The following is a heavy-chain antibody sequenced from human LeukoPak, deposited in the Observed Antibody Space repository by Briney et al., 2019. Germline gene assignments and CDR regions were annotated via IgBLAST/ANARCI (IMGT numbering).Heavy chain of an antibody. CDR1: GFTFSDYY. Sequence: PGGSLRLSCAASGFTFSDYYMSWIRQAPGKGLEWVSYISSSGSTIYYADSVKGRFTISRDNAKNSLYLQMNSLRAEDTAVYYCARDSEYCSGGSCYSYYYYYYMDVWGKGTTVTVSS. D-gene: IGHD2-15*01. V-gene: IGHV3-11*04. J-gene: IGHJ6*03. CDR2: ISSSGSTI. CDR3: ARDSEYCSGGSCYSYYYYYYMDV.